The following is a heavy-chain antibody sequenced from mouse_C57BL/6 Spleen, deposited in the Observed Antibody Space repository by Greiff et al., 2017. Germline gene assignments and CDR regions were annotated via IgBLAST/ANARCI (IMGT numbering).Heavy chain of an antibody. CDR3: ARSLITTASSRPYFDY. CDR1: GYSFTGYY. Sequence: VQLQQSGPELVKPGASVKISCKASGYSFTGYYMHWVKQSHGNILDWIGYIYPYNGVSSYNQKFKGKATLTVDKSSSTAYMELRSLTSEDSAVYYCARSLITTASSRPYFDYWGQGTTLTVSS. CDR2: IYPYNGVS. D-gene: IGHD1-1*01. J-gene: IGHJ2*01. V-gene: IGHV1-31*01.